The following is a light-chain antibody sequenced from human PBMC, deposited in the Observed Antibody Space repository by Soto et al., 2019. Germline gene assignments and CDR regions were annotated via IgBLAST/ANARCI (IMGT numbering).Light chain of an antibody. CDR2: GAS. V-gene: IGKV3-15*01. J-gene: IGKJ1*01. CDR3: QQYNNWPPTWT. Sequence: EIVMTQSPATLSVSLGERATLSCRASQSVSSNLAWYQQKPGQAPRLLIYGASTRATGIPARFSGSGSGTEFTLTISSLQSEDFADYYCQQYNNWPPTWTFGQGTKVDIK. CDR1: QSVSSN.